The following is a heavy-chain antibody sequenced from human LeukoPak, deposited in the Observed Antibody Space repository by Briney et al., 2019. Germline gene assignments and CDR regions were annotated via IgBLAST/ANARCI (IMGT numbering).Heavy chain of an antibody. CDR2: ISGSGGST. J-gene: IGHJ3*02. D-gene: IGHD3-22*01. Sequence: GGSLRLSCAASGFTFSSYAMSWVRQAPGKGLEWVSAISGSGGSTYYADSVKGRFTISRDNFKNTLYLQMNSLRAEDTAVYYCAKQFGSGYYYGAFDIWGQGTMVTVSS. CDR1: GFTFSSYA. CDR3: AKQFGSGYYYGAFDI. V-gene: IGHV3-23*01.